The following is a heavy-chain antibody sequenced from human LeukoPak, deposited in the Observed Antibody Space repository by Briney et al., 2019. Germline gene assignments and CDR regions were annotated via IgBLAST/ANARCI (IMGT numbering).Heavy chain of an antibody. Sequence: NPSETLSLTCAVSGGSISSGGYSWSWIRQPPGKGLEWIGYMYYGGSTYHNPSLKSRVTISVDTSKNQFSLELNSVTAADTAVYYCARGYCRSSSCPSFDYWGQGTLVTVSS. CDR1: GGSISSGGYS. J-gene: IGHJ4*02. CDR3: ARGYCRSSSCPSFDY. D-gene: IGHD2-2*01. CDR2: MYYGGST. V-gene: IGHV4-30-2*01.